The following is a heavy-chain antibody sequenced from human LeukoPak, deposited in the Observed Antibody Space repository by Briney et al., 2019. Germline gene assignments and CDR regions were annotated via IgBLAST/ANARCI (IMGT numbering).Heavy chain of an antibody. CDR3: AKDLSYYYYMDV. Sequence: PGGSLRLSCAASGFTFSSYAMSWVRQAPGKGLEWVSAISGSGGSTYYADSVKGRFTISRDNSKNTLYLQMNSLRAKDTAVYYCAKDLSYYYYMDVWGKGTTVTVSS. V-gene: IGHV3-23*01. CDR2: ISGSGGST. J-gene: IGHJ6*03. CDR1: GFTFSSYA.